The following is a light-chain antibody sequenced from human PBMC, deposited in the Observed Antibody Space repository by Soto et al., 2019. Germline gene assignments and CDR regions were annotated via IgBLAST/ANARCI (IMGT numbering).Light chain of an antibody. Sequence: QSALTQPASVSGSPGQSITISCTGTSSDIGAYNFVSWYQQHPGKAPKLMIYDVANRPSGVSNRFSGSKSGNTASLTISGLQSEDEADYYCSSYTRSDAYVFGTGTKVTVL. CDR3: SSYTRSDAYV. V-gene: IGLV2-14*03. CDR2: DVA. J-gene: IGLJ1*01. CDR1: SSDIGAYNF.